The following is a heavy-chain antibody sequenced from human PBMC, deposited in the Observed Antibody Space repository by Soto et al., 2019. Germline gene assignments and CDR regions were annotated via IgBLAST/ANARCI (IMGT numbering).Heavy chain of an antibody. V-gene: IGHV1-8*01. CDR3: ARSTGYSIFYYYYGMDV. CDR1: GYTFTSYD. J-gene: IGHJ6*02. D-gene: IGHD3-3*02. CDR2: MNPNSGNT. Sequence: ASGKVSCKASGYTFTSYDTNWLRQSTGQGLEWMGWMNPNSGNTGYAQKFQGRVTMTRNTSISTAYMELSSLRSEDTAVYYCARSTGYSIFYYYYGMDVWGQGTTVTVSS.